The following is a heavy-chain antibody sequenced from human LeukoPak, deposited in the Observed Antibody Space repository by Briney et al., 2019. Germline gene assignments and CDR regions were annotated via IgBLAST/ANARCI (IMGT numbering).Heavy chain of an antibody. CDR2: IHYSGSA. Sequence: NPSETLSLTCTVSGGSISSGSYYWSWIRQPPGKGLEWIGEIHYSGSATYNPSLKSRVTISVDTSKNQFSLKMNSVTAADTAVYYCARGQWFRAFWSRGTPVTVSS. CDR1: GGSISSGSYY. J-gene: IGHJ4*02. CDR3: ARGQWFRAF. V-gene: IGHV4-61*01. D-gene: IGHD3-10*01.